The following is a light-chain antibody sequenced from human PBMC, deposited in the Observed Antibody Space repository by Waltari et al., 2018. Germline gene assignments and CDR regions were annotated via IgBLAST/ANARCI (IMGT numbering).Light chain of an antibody. J-gene: IGLJ3*02. CDR2: GKD. Sequence: SSELTQDPGVSVALGQTFTITCQGDSLRTSYATWYQLKPGQAPVLFIYGKDKRPSGIPDRFSGYSSGTKSSLTITGAQAEDEADYYCSSRNGRADQVVFAGGTKVTVL. V-gene: IGLV3-19*01. CDR1: SLRTSY. CDR3: SSRNGRADQVV.